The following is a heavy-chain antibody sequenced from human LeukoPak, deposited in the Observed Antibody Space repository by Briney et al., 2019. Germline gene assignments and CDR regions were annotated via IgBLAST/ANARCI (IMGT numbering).Heavy chain of an antibody. CDR3: ARLGCSSTSCYGIRYYFDY. J-gene: IGHJ4*02. CDR2: ISSSSSYI. V-gene: IGHV3-21*01. D-gene: IGHD2-2*01. CDR1: GFTFSNSG. Sequence: GGSLRLSCAASGFTFSNSGMNWVRQAPGKGLEWVSSISSSSSYIYYADSVKGRFTISRDNAKNSLYLQMNSLRAEDTAVYYCARLGCSSTSCYGIRYYFDYWGQGTLVTVSS.